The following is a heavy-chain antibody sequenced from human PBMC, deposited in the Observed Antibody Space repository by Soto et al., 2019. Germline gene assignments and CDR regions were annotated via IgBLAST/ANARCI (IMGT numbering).Heavy chain of an antibody. V-gene: IGHV3-64D*06. CDR2: IDKNGGTT. D-gene: IGHD6-19*01. CDR3: VKRIAVYGMDV. CDR1: GFTFISYA. Sequence: GVSLRLSCSASGFTFISYAMHWVRQAPGKGLEYISAIDKNGGTTYYADSVKGRFTISRDNSKNTLSLQMSSLRPEDTAVHYCVKRIAVYGMDVWGQGTTVTVSS. J-gene: IGHJ6*02.